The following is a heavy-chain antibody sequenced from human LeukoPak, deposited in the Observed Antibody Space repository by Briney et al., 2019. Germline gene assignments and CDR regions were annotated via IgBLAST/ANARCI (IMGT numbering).Heavy chain of an antibody. CDR1: GFTFSSYG. CDR2: IRYDGSNK. V-gene: IGHV3-30*02. D-gene: IGHD2-8*01. Sequence: GGSLRLSCAASGFTFSSYGMHWVRQAPGKGLEWVAFIRYDGSNKYYADSVKGRFTISRDNSKNTLYPQMNSLRAEDTAVYYCAKDPGGYCTNGVCGYFDYWGQGTLVTVSS. CDR3: AKDPGGYCTNGVCGYFDY. J-gene: IGHJ4*02.